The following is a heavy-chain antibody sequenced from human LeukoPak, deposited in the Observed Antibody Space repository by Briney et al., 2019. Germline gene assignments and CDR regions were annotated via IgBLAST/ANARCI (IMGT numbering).Heavy chain of an antibody. V-gene: IGHV1-2*02. CDR1: GYTFTTYY. CDR2: INPNSGGT. CDR3: ARDLTTQYSSSPEDNY. J-gene: IGHJ4*02. D-gene: IGHD6-6*01. Sequence: ASVKVSCKSSGYTFTTYYVHWVRQPPAQGLDWMGWINPNSGGTNYAQKFQGRVTMARDTSFSTAYMELSRLTSDDTAVYYCARDLTTQYSSSPEDNYWGQGTLVTVSS.